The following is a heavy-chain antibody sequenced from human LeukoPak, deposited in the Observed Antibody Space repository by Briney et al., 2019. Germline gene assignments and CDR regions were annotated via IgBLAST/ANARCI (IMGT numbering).Heavy chain of an antibody. D-gene: IGHD3-9*01. CDR1: GFIFTSYG. Sequence: ASVKVSCKASGFIFTSYGISWVRQAPGQGLEWMGWINPNSGGTNYAQKFQGRVTMTRDTSISTAYMELSRLRSDDTAVYYCARDSLDILTGRSTGFRRDFDYWGQGTLVTVSS. V-gene: IGHV1-2*02. CDR2: INPNSGGT. CDR3: ARDSLDILTGRSTGFRRDFDY. J-gene: IGHJ4*02.